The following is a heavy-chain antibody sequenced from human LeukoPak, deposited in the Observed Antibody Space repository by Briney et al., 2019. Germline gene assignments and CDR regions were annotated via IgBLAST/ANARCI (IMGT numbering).Heavy chain of an antibody. CDR2: IYYSGST. CDR1: GGSISSSSYY. V-gene: IGHV4-39*01. Sequence: PSETLSLTCTVSGGSISSSSYYWGWIRQPPGKGLECIGSIYYSGSTYYNPSLKSRVTISVDTSKNQFSLKLSSVTAADTAVYYCARLLYCSSTSCSYYFDYWGQGTLVTVSS. J-gene: IGHJ4*02. D-gene: IGHD2-2*01. CDR3: ARLLYCSSTSCSYYFDY.